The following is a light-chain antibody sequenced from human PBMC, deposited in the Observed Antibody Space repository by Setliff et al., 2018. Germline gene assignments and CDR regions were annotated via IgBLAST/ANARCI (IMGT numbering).Light chain of an antibody. V-gene: IGKV3-20*01. Sequence: EIVLTQSPGTLSLSPGERATLSCRASQSVSSNYLAWYQVKPGQVPRLLIYGASSRATGIPDRFSGSGSGTDFTLTISRLEPEDFAVYYCQQYANSPRAVGGGTKVDIK. CDR3: QQYANSPRA. CDR1: QSVSSNY. J-gene: IGKJ4*01. CDR2: GAS.